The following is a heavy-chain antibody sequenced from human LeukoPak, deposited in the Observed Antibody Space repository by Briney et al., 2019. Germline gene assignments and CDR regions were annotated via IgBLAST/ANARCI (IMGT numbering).Heavy chain of an antibody. CDR3: ARASGYSGYEPFDY. Sequence: PSETLSLTCTVSGGSISSSSYYWGWIRQPPGKGLEWIGSIYYSGSTYYNPSLKSRVTISVDTSKNQFSLKLSSVTAADTAVYYCARASGYSGYEPFDYWGQGTLVTVSS. D-gene: IGHD5-12*01. J-gene: IGHJ4*02. CDR2: IYYSGST. V-gene: IGHV4-39*07. CDR1: GGSISSSSYY.